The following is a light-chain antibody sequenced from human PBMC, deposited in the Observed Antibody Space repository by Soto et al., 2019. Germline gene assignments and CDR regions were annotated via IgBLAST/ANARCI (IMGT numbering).Light chain of an antibody. J-gene: IGKJ4*01. V-gene: IGKV3-11*01. CDR2: GAS. Sequence: EIVLTQSPATLSLPPGERATLSCRASQSVSSYLAWYQQKPGQAPRLLIYGASNRATGIPARFSGSGSGTDVTLTISTLEPEDFAVYDCQQRSNWPLTFGGGTKVEIK. CDR1: QSVSSY. CDR3: QQRSNWPLT.